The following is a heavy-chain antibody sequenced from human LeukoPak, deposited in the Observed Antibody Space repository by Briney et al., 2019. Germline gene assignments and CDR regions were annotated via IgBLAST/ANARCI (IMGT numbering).Heavy chain of an antibody. V-gene: IGHV4-59*01. CDR1: GGSISSYY. J-gene: IGHJ4*02. Sequence: KASETLSLTCTVSGGSISSYYWSWIRQPPGKGLEWIGYIYYSGSTNYNPSLKSRVTISVDTSKNQFSLKLSSVTAADTAVYYCARGLAFDYWGQGTLVIVSS. CDR2: IYYSGST. CDR3: ARGLAFDY.